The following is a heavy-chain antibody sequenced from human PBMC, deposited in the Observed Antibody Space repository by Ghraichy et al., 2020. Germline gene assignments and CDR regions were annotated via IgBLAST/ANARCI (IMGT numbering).Heavy chain of an antibody. CDR2: IKQDGSEK. V-gene: IGHV3-7*01. J-gene: IGHJ4*02. CDR3: ARGCDISCCCCIVFDY. D-gene: IGHD2-2*01. CDR1: EFIFSNYW. Sequence: GGSLRLSCAASEFIFSNYWMTWVRQAPGKGLEWVASIKQDGSEKYYVDAVRGRFTISRDKAKNSLYLQMNGLRAEDTALYYCARGCDISCCCCIVFDYWGPGIPVTVSS.